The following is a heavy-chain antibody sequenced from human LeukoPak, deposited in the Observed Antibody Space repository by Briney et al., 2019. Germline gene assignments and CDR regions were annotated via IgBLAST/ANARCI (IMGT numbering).Heavy chain of an antibody. V-gene: IGHV5-51*01. CDR1: GYSITSYW. CDR3: ARSYYYDSSGYYPFFDY. D-gene: IGHD3-22*01. CDR2: IYPVYSHT. J-gene: IGHJ4*02. Sequence: GXXXKISCKGSGYSITSYWIGWVRQMPGKGLEGMGIIYPVYSHTRYSPSFQGQLTISADKSISTAYLQWSSLKASDTAMYYCARSYYYDSSGYYPFFDYWGQGTLVTVSS.